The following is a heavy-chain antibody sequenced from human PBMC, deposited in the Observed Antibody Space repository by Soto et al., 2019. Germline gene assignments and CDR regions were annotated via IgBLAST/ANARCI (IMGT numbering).Heavy chain of an antibody. CDR2: ISGYNGNT. V-gene: IGHV1-18*01. CDR1: GYAFSGYR. D-gene: IGHD2-8*01. Sequence: QVQLVQSGAEMKQPGASVKVSCKTSGYAFSGYRLSWVRQGPGQGLEWMGWISGYNGNTDYAQKFQGRVTMTTDTSPSTDYMELRSLRSDDTAVDSWARDLGPPNWFDSWGQGTLVTVSS. J-gene: IGHJ5*01. CDR3: ARDLGPPNWFDS.